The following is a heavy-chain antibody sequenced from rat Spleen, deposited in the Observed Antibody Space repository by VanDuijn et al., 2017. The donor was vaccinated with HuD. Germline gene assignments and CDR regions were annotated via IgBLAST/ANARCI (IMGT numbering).Heavy chain of an antibody. D-gene: IGHD1-11*01. CDR2: ISYDGSST. Sequence: EVQLVESGGGPVQPGRSLKLSCAASGFTFRNYDMAWVRQAPKKGLEWVATISYDGSSTYYRDSVKGRFTISRDDAKSTLYLQMDSLRSEDTATYYCARHPPYYYGGYSESYFDYWGQGVMVTVSS. V-gene: IGHV5-7*01. CDR3: ARHPPYYYGGYSESYFDY. J-gene: IGHJ2*01. CDR1: GFTFRNYD.